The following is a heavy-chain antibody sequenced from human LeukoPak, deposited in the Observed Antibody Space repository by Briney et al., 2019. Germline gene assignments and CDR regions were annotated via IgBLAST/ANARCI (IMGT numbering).Heavy chain of an antibody. CDR1: GFTFSSYG. V-gene: IGHV3-23*01. D-gene: IGHD3-22*01. Sequence: GGTLRLSCAASGFTFSSYGMSWVRQAPGKGLEWVSAISGSGGSTYYADSVKGRFTISRDNSKNTLYLQMNSLRAEDTAVYYCAKLWDSSGLGDWGADYWGQGTLVTVSS. CDR3: AKLWDSSGLGDWGADY. CDR2: ISGSGGST. J-gene: IGHJ4*02.